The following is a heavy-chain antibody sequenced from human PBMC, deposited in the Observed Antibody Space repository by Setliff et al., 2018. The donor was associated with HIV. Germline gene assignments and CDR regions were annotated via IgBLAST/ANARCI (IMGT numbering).Heavy chain of an antibody. J-gene: IGHJ4*02. Sequence: SETLSLTCTVSGDSITNDDYYWGWIRQPPGKGLEWIGYIYYSGSTYYNPSLKSRVTISLATSKNQFSLKLSSVIAADTAVYYCARFRNYSTPDYWGQGTLVTVSS. D-gene: IGHD1-7*01. V-gene: IGHV4-31*03. CDR2: IYYSGST. CDR1: GDSITNDDYY. CDR3: ARFRNYSTPDY.